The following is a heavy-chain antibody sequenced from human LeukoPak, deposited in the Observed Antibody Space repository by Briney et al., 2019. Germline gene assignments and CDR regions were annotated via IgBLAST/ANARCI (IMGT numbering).Heavy chain of an antibody. Sequence: SETLSLTCTVSGGSISSYYWSWIRQPPGKGLEWIGYIYYSGSTNYNPSLKSRVTISVDTSKNQFSLKLSSVTAADTAVYHCARAGGSGSYYEREYYFDYWGQGTLVTVSS. CDR3: ARAGGSGSYYEREYYFDY. CDR1: GGSISSYY. V-gene: IGHV4-59*01. J-gene: IGHJ4*02. D-gene: IGHD3-10*01. CDR2: IYYSGST.